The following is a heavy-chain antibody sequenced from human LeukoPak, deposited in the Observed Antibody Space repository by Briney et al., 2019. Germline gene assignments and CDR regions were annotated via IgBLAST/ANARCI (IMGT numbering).Heavy chain of an antibody. Sequence: GGSLRLSCTASGFTFGDYAMSWFRQAPGKGLECVSYISSSGSTIYYADSVKGRFTISRDNAKNSLYLQMNSLRAEDTAVYYCARGVYGSSGYYLWWGQGTLVTVSS. V-gene: IGHV3-11*01. CDR2: ISSSGSTI. J-gene: IGHJ4*02. D-gene: IGHD3-22*01. CDR1: GFTFGDYA. CDR3: ARGVYGSSGYYLW.